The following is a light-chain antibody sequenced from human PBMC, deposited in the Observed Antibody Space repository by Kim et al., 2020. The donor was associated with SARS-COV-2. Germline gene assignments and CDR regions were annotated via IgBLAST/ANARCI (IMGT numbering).Light chain of an antibody. Sequence: SYELTQPPSVSVSPGQTASITCSGDKLGDKYACWYQQKPGQSPVLVMYGDRRRPSGVPERFSGSNYGNTATLTISGTQAMDEADYYCQAWDKSVVVFGGGTQLTVL. CDR1: KLGDKY. J-gene: IGLJ2*01. CDR2: GDR. CDR3: QAWDKSVVV. V-gene: IGLV3-1*01.